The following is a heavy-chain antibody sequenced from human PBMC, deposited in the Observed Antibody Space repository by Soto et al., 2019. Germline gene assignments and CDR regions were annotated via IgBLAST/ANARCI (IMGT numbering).Heavy chain of an antibody. D-gene: IGHD2-8*02. V-gene: IGHV4-34*01. J-gene: IGHJ4*02. CDR1: GGSFSGYD. CDR3: ARDKITGLFDY. CDR2: INHSGST. Sequence: QVQLQQWGAGLLKPTETLSLTCAVYGGSFSGYDWTWIRQPPGTGLEWIGEINHSGSTNYNPSLKSRVTISVDTSKNQFSLKLTSVTAPETAVYYCARDKITGLFDYWGQGTLVTVSS.